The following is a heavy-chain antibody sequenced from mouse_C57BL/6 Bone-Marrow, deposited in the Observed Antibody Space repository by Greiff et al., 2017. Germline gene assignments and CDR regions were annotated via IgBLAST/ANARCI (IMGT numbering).Heavy chain of an antibody. Sequence: EVQLQQSGAELVRPGASVKLSCTASGFNITDDYMHWVKQRPEQGLEWIGWIDPENGDTEYAPKFQGKDTITADTSSNTAYLQLSSLTSEDTAVXCCTYYYGSSPFDYWGQGTTLTVSS. CDR1: GFNITDDY. CDR2: IDPENGDT. D-gene: IGHD1-1*01. CDR3: TYYYGSSPFDY. V-gene: IGHV14-4*01. J-gene: IGHJ2*01.